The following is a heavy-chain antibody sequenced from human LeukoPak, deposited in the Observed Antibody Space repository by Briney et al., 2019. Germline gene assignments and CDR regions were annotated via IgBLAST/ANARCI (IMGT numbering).Heavy chain of an antibody. CDR2: TYYRSTWYK. Sequence: SQTLSLTCAVSGDSVSSNSVTWNWIRQSPSRGLEWLGRTYYRSTWYKDYAVSVRGRITVNPDTSKNQFSLHLNSVTPEDTAVYYCARRLTQYDCFDPWGQGILVTVSS. CDR1: GDSVSSNSVT. CDR3: ARRLTQYDCFDP. V-gene: IGHV6-1*01. D-gene: IGHD2-2*01. J-gene: IGHJ5*02.